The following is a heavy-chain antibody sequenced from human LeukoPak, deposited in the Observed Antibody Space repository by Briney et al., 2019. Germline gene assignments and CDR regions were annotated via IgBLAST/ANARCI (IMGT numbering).Heavy chain of an antibody. CDR3: AKRGLSRYGSGSYYIFDY. D-gene: IGHD3-10*01. CDR1: GFTFSSYG. J-gene: IGHJ4*02. CDR2: IRYDGSNK. V-gene: IGHV3-30*02. Sequence: GSLRLSCAASGFTFSSYGMHWVRQAPGKGLEWVAFIRYDGSNKYYADSVKGRLTISRDNSKNTLYLQMNSLRAEDTAVYYCAKRGLSRYGSGSYYIFDYWGQGTLVTVSS.